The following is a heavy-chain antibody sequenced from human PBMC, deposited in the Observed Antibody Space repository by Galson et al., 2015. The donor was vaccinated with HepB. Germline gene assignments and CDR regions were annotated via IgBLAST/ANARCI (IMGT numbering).Heavy chain of an antibody. D-gene: IGHD5-24*01. CDR2: ISSSSSYI. Sequence: SLRLSCAASGFTFSSYSMNWVRQAPGKGLEWVSSISSSSSYIYYADSVKGRFTISRDNAKDSLYLQMNSLRAEDTAVYYCARDSGPDLDGYATYEDYYYYYGMDVWGQGTTVTVSS. CDR1: GFTFSSYS. CDR3: ARDSGPDLDGYATYEDYYYYYGMDV. J-gene: IGHJ6*02. V-gene: IGHV3-21*01.